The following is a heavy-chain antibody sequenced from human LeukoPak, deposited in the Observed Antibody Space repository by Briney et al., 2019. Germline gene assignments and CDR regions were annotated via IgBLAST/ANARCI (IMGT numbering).Heavy chain of an antibody. CDR1: GLTFSNYD. CDR2: ISASGVST. Sequence: GGSLRLSCAASGLTFSNYDMSWVRQAPGKGLEWVSGISASGVSTYTADSVKGRFTISRDNSNNTLYLQMNSLRAEDTAMYYCVRKSGVMSVVVTSNYFYYWGQGTLVTVSS. D-gene: IGHD2-21*02. J-gene: IGHJ4*02. V-gene: IGHV3-23*01. CDR3: VRKSGVMSVVVTSNYFYY.